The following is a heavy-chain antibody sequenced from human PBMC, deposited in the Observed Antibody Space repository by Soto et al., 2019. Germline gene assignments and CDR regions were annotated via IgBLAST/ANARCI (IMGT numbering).Heavy chain of an antibody. J-gene: IGHJ4*02. CDR2: INHSGST. CDR3: ARLPRGYSGYGDVDY. D-gene: IGHD5-12*01. Sequence: QVQLQQWGAGLLKPSETLSLTCAVYGGSFSGYYWSWIRQPPGKGLEWIGEINHSGSTNYNPSLKSRVTISVDTAKNQFSLQLSSVTAADTAVYYCARLPRGYSGYGDVDYWGQGTLVTVSS. CDR1: GGSFSGYY. V-gene: IGHV4-34*01.